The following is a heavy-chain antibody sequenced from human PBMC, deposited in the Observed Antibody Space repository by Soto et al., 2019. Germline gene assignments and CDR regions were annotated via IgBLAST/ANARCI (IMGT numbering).Heavy chain of an antibody. V-gene: IGHV3-30*18. CDR1: GFTFSTYG. J-gene: IGHJ5*02. Sequence: QVQLVESGGGVVQPGRSLRLSCAASGFTFSTYGMFWVRQPPGKGLEWVAAIPSDGSNKYYADSVKGRFTISRDNSKNTLFLQMESLRTEDTAVYYCAKDFHPSQSYALYNWFDPWGQGTLVTVSS. CDR2: IPSDGSNK. CDR3: AKDFHPSQSYALYNWFDP. D-gene: IGHD3-16*01.